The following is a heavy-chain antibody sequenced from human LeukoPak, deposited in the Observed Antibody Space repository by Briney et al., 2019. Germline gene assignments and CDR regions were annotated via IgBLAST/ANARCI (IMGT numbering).Heavy chain of an antibody. CDR1: GYTFTHYW. Sequence: GESLKISCKGSGYTFTHYWIAWVRQMPGKGLEWMGIIYPGDSDTRYSPSFQGQVTISADKSISTAYLQWSSLKASDTAMYYCARQGGGSGSYLGDAFNIWGQGTMVTVSS. CDR3: ARQGGGSGSYLGDAFNI. D-gene: IGHD3-10*01. CDR2: IYPGDSDT. J-gene: IGHJ3*02. V-gene: IGHV5-51*01.